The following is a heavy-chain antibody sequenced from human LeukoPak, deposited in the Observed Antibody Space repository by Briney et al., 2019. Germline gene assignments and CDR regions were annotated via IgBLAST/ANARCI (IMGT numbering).Heavy chain of an antibody. Sequence: SVKVSCKASGGTFSSYAISWVRQAPGQGLEWMGGIIPIFGTANYAQKFQGRVTITADESTNTAYMELSSLISEDTAVYYCAREYCGGDCYDYYFDYWGQGTLVTVSS. J-gene: IGHJ4*02. CDR2: IIPIFGTA. CDR1: GGTFSSYA. D-gene: IGHD2-21*02. V-gene: IGHV1-69*13. CDR3: AREYCGGDCYDYYFDY.